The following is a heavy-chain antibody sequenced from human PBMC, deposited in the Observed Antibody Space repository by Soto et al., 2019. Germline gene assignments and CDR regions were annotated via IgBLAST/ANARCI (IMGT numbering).Heavy chain of an antibody. V-gene: IGHV3-48*02. CDR2: ISPRSETT. J-gene: IGHJ4*02. D-gene: IGHD5-18*01. CDR1: GFTFSFRG. Sequence: PGGSLRLSCAASGFTFSFRGMTWVRQAPGKGLEWVSYISPRSETTYYADSVKGRFTISRDSARNSLYLQMNSLRDEDTAVYYCARVDGPTMVTHYLDFWGQGTLVTAPQ. CDR3: ARVDGPTMVTHYLDF.